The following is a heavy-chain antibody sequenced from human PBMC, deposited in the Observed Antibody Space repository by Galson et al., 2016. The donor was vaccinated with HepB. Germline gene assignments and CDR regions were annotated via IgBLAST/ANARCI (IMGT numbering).Heavy chain of an antibody. D-gene: IGHD4-17*01. V-gene: IGHV3-9*01. J-gene: IGHJ4*02. CDR2: ISWNSGTN. CDR1: GFTVRGND. Sequence: SLRLSCAGSGFTVRGNDMNWVRQTLGKGLEWVSGISWNSGTNSYADSVKGRFTISRDNAKNSLYLQMNSLRVEDTALYYCAKLSSYDDYGVPGEFDYWGQGTLVTVSS. CDR3: AKLSSYDDYGVPGEFDY.